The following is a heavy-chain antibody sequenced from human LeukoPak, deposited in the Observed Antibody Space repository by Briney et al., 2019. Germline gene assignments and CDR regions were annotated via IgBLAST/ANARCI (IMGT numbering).Heavy chain of an antibody. D-gene: IGHD2-15*01. CDR1: GFTFISSG. Sequence: GGSLRLSCAAPGFTFISSGIHWGRQAPGKGLGWVAVILYNGSNKYYADSVNGRFTISRDNSKNTLYLQMNSRRVEDTAVYYCARAGGYCSGGSCYRGYSWFDPWGQGTLVTVSS. CDR2: ILYNGSNK. V-gene: IGHV3-33*01. CDR3: ARAGGYCSGGSCYRGYSWFDP. J-gene: IGHJ5*02.